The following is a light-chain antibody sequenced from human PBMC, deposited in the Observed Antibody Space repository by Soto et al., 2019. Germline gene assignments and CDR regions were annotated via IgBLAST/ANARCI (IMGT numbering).Light chain of an antibody. V-gene: IGKV1-5*03. CDR3: HQYNSDPWT. Sequence: DIQMTQSPSTLSASVGDRVTITCRASQSIISWLAWYQQKPGKAPKRQVYKASSLESGVPSRFSGGGSGTEFTLTSSSLQPDDFATYYCHQYNSDPWTFGQGTKVEIK. CDR1: QSIISW. CDR2: KAS. J-gene: IGKJ1*01.